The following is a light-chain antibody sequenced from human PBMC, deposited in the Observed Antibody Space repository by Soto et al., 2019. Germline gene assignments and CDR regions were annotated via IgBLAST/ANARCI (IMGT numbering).Light chain of an antibody. CDR3: SSYTPTRSYV. Sequence: QSAPTQPASVSGSPGQSITISCTGTRSDIGGYDYVSWYQQYPGKAPKLMIYEVSSRPSGVSNRLSGSKSGSTASLTISGLQDEDEADYYCSSYTPTRSYVFGTGTKLTVL. CDR2: EVS. J-gene: IGLJ1*01. V-gene: IGLV2-14*01. CDR1: RSDIGGYDY.